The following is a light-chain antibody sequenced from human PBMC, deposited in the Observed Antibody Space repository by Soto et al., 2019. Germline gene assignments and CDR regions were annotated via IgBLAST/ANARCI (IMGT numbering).Light chain of an antibody. J-gene: IGKJ1*01. CDR2: GAA. Sequence: EIMLTQSPGTLSLSPGERATLTCRASQSVSNNYLAWYQQKPGQAPRLLIYGAANRATGIPDRLSGSGSGTDFTLTISRLEPEAFAVYYCQQYGSSGTFGQGIKVDI. CDR1: QSVSNNY. CDR3: QQYGSSGT. V-gene: IGKV3-20*01.